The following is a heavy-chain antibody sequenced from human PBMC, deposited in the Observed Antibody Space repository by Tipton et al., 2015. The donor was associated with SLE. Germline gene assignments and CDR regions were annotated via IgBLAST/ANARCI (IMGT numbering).Heavy chain of an antibody. CDR2: IFASGST. Sequence: TLSLTCTVSGGSISSYYWSWIRQPPGKGLEWIGYIFASGSTNYNPPLKSRLTISVDTSKSQFSLKLRSVTAADTAVYYCARVRGISSWYDYWGQGTLVTVSS. CDR1: GGSISSYY. J-gene: IGHJ4*02. V-gene: IGHV4-4*08. D-gene: IGHD6-13*01. CDR3: ARVRGISSWYDY.